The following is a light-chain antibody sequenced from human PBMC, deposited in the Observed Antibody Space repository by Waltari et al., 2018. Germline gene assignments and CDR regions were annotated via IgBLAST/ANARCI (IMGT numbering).Light chain of an antibody. CDR3: QQLNSYQWT. CDR1: QGINNY. CDR2: AAS. Sequence: IQLTQSPSSLSASVGDRVTITCRASQGINNYLAWYQQKPGKAPKLLIYAASTLQSGVSSRFSGSGSGTDFTLTISSLQPEDFASYYYQQLNSYQWTFGQGTKVEVK. J-gene: IGKJ1*01. V-gene: IGKV1-9*01.